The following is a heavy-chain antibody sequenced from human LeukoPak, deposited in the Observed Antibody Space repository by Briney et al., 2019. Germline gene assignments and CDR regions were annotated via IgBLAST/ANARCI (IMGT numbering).Heavy chain of an antibody. D-gene: IGHD3-10*01. CDR3: TTDLGVTMIRGVLVY. V-gene: IGHV3-15*01. CDR1: GFTFTNAW. J-gene: IGHJ4*02. CDR2: IKSKADGETT. Sequence: PGGSLRLSCAASGFTFTNAWMTWVRQAPGKGLEWVGRIKSKADGETTDYAAPVKGRFTMSRDDSEATLYLFMNGLKAEDTAVYYCTTDLGVTMIRGVLVYWGQGALVTVSS.